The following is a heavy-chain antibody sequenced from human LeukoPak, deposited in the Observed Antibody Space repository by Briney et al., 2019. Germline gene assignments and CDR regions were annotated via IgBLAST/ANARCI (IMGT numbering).Heavy chain of an antibody. CDR1: GYTFTGYY. J-gene: IGHJ4*02. D-gene: IGHD1-20*01. V-gene: IGHV1-2*02. Sequence: ASVKVPCKASGYTFTGYYMHWVRQAPGQGLEWMGWINPNSGGTNYAQKFQGRVTMTRDTSISTAYMELSRLRSDDTAVYYCARDTSITGTTGGYWGQGTLVTVSS. CDR2: INPNSGGT. CDR3: ARDTSITGTTGGY.